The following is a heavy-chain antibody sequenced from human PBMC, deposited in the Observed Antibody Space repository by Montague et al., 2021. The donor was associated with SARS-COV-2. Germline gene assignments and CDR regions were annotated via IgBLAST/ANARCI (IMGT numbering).Heavy chain of an antibody. CDR3: ANQLVGLYGMDV. CDR2: ISYDGSNK. CDR1: GFTFSSYA. Sequence: SLRLSCAASGFTFSSYAMHWVRQAPGKGLEWVAVISYDGSNKYYADSVKSRFTISRDNSKNTLYLQMNSLRAEDTAVYYCANQLVGLYGMDVWGQGTTVTVSS. D-gene: IGHD2-21*01. J-gene: IGHJ6*02. V-gene: IGHV3-30*04.